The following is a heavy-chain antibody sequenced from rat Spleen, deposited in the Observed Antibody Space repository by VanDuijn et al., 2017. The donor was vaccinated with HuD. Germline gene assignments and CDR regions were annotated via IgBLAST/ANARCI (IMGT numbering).Heavy chain of an antibody. CDR3: ARHGYNSYCDY. CDR1: GFTFSDYY. V-gene: IGHV5-29*01. CDR2: ISYDGSST. D-gene: IGHD1-9*01. Sequence: EVQLVESDGGLVQPGRSLKLSCAASGFTFSDYYLAWVRQAPTKGLEWVATISYDGSSTYYRDSVKGRFTNSRDNAKRSLDLQMGSLRSEDTATYYCARHGYNSYCDYWGQGVMVTVSS. J-gene: IGHJ2*01.